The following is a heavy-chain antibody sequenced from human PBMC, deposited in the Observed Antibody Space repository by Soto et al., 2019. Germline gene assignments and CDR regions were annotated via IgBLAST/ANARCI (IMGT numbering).Heavy chain of an antibody. CDR2: INHSGST. CDR3: ARGGSLYIFRHYYYYYMDV. CDR1: GGSFSGYY. V-gene: IGHV4-34*01. Sequence: PSETLSLTCAVYGGSFSGYYWSWIRQPPGKGLEWIGEINHSGSTNYNPSLKSRVTISVDTSKNQFSLKLSSVTAADTAVYYCARGGSLYIFRHYYYYYMDVWGKGSTVPVSS. D-gene: IGHD3-9*01. J-gene: IGHJ6*03.